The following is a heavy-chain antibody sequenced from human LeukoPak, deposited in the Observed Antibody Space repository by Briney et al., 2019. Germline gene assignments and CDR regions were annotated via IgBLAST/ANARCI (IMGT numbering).Heavy chain of an antibody. Sequence: ASVRVSCKASGYTFTSYYMHWVRQAPGQGLEWMGWINPNSGGTNYAQKFQGRVTMTRDTSISTVYMELGRLRSDDTAVYYCARDSPVAGRGFDYWGQGTLVTVSS. D-gene: IGHD6-19*01. CDR1: GYTFTSYY. J-gene: IGHJ4*02. V-gene: IGHV1-2*02. CDR2: INPNSGGT. CDR3: ARDSPVAGRGFDY.